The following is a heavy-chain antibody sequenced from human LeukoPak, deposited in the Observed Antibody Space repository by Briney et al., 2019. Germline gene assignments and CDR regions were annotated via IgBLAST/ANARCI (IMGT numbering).Heavy chain of an antibody. CDR2: ISYDGSNK. V-gene: IGHV3-30-3*01. D-gene: IGHD6-13*01. CDR3: ARDGIAAAKEEYYFDY. Sequence: PGGSLRLSWAASGFTFSSYAMHWVRQAPGKGLEWVAVISYDGSNKYYADSVKGRFTISRDNSKNTLYLQMNSLRAEDTAVYYCARDGIAAAKEEYYFDYWGQGTLVTVSS. J-gene: IGHJ4*02. CDR1: GFTFSSYA.